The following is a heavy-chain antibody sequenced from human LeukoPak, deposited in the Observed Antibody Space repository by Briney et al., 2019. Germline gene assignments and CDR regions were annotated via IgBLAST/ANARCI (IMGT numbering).Heavy chain of an antibody. CDR3: AREYELTPIYYFDY. CDR2: ISYDGSNK. V-gene: IGHV3-30*04. J-gene: IGHJ4*02. Sequence: PGRSLRLSCAASGFTFSSYAMHWVRQAPGKGLEWVAVISYDGSNKYYADSVKGRFTISRDNSKNTLYLQMNSLRAEDTAVCYCAREYELTPIYYFDYWGQGTLVTVSS. CDR1: GFTFSSYA. D-gene: IGHD2-2*01.